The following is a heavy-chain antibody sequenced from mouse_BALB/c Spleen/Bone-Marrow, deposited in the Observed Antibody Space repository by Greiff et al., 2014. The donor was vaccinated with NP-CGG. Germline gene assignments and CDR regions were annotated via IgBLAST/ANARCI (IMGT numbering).Heavy chain of an antibody. CDR1: GYTFTSYW. V-gene: IGHV1-87*01. CDR3: ARDEHYFDY. CDR2: IYPGDGDT. Sequence: VQLQQSGAELARPGASVELSCKASGYTFTSYWMQWVEQRPGQGLEWIGAIYPGDGDTRYTQKFKGKATLTADKSSSTAYMQLSSLASEDSAVYYCARDEHYFDYWGQGTTLTVSS. J-gene: IGHJ2*01.